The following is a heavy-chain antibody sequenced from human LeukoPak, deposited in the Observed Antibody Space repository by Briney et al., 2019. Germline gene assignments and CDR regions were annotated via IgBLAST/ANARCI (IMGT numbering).Heavy chain of an antibody. Sequence: GASVKVSCKASGGTFSSYAISWVRQAPGQGLEWMGRIIPILGIANYAQKFQGRVTITADKSTSTAYMELSSLRSEDTAVYYCARDYKLYCSSTSCYSMVFDPWGQGTLVTVSS. CDR2: IIPILGIA. CDR3: ARDYKLYCSSTSCYSMVFDP. CDR1: GGTFSSYA. V-gene: IGHV1-69*04. J-gene: IGHJ5*02. D-gene: IGHD2-2*01.